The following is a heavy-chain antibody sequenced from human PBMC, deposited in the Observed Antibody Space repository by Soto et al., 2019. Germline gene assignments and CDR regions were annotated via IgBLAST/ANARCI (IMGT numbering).Heavy chain of an antibody. CDR2: INPNSGGR. V-gene: IGHV1-2*02. CDR1: GYTFTGYY. CDR3: ARDRCSSTSCYPFDY. J-gene: IGHJ4*02. Sequence: QVQLVQSGAEVKKPGASVKVSCKASGYTFTGYYMHWVRQAPGLGLEWMGWINPNSGGRNYEQKFQGRVTITRDTSISTAYKELSMLTSDDTAVYYCARDRCSSTSCYPFDYWGQGTLVTVSS. D-gene: IGHD2-2*01.